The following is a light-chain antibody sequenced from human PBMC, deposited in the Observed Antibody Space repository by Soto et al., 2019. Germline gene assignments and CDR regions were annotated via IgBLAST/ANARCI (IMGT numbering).Light chain of an antibody. Sequence: DIQMSQSHSTQSGSVGDRVTITCRASQTISSWLAWYQQKPGKAPKLLIYKASTLKSGVPSRFSGSGSGTEFTLTISSLQPDDFATYYCQHYNSYSEAFGQGTKVDIK. V-gene: IGKV1-5*03. CDR2: KAS. CDR3: QHYNSYSEA. J-gene: IGKJ1*01. CDR1: QTISSW.